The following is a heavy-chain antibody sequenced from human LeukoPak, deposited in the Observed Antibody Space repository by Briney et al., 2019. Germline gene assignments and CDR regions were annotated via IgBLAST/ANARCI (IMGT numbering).Heavy chain of an antibody. CDR3: AKDHSSSWETGDANNWFDP. CDR2: ISWNSGSI. V-gene: IGHV3-9*01. D-gene: IGHD6-13*01. J-gene: IGHJ5*02. CDR1: GFTFGDYA. Sequence: GRSLRLSCAASGFTFGDYAMHWVRQAPGKGLEWVSGISWNSGSIGYADSVKGRFTISRDNAKNSLYLQMNSLRAEDTALYYCAKDHSSSWETGDANNWFDPWGQGTLVTVSS.